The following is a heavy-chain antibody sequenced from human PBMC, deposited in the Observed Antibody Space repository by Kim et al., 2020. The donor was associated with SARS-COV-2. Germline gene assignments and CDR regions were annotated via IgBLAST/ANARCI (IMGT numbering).Heavy chain of an antibody. CDR3: ARGGGSSSWPLDY. D-gene: IGHD6-13*01. CDR2: INWNGRST. V-gene: IGHV3-20*01. Sequence: GGSLRLSCAASGFTFDDYGMSWVRQAPGKGLEWGSGINWNGRSTGYADSVKGRFTISRDNAKNSLYLQMNSLRAEDTALYHCARGGGSSSWPLDYWGQGTLVTVSS. J-gene: IGHJ4*02. CDR1: GFTFDDYG.